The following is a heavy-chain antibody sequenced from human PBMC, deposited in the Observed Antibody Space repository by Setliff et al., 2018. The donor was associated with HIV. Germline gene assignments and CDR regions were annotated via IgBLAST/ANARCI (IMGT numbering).Heavy chain of an antibody. J-gene: IGHJ6*03. V-gene: IGHV1-18*01. CDR1: GYTFSDYG. CDR3: ARSPIPRWELLHGYYYYYYMDV. Sequence: GASVKVSCKASGYTFSDYGIHWVRQAPGQGLEWMGWISGANGHTNYAQKFQGRVTMTTDTSTSTVYMERRSLRSDDRAVYYCARSPIPRWELLHGYYYYYYMDVWGKGTTVTVSS. CDR2: ISGANGHT. D-gene: IGHD1-26*01.